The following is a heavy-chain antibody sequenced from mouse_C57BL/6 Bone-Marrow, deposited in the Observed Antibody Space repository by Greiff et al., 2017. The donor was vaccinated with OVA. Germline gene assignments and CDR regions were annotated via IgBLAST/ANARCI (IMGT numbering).Heavy chain of an antibody. CDR3: ARWAGYYYAMDY. V-gene: IGHV1-82*01. D-gene: IGHD2-2*01. CDR1: GYAFSSSW. CDR2: IYPGDGDT. J-gene: IGHJ4*01. Sequence: VKLMESGPELVKPGASVKISCKASGYAFSSSWMNWVKQRPGKGLEWIGRIYPGDGDTNYNGKFKGKATLTADKSSSTAYMQLSSLTSEDSAVYFCARWAGYYYAMDYWGQGTSVTVSS.